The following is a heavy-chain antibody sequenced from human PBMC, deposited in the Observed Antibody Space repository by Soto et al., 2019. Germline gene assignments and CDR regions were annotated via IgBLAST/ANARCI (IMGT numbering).Heavy chain of an antibody. CDR1: GFTFSSYA. CDR2: ISSNGGST. J-gene: IGHJ6*02. CDR3: VFYGSGSYYMVRHPYYYYGMDV. V-gene: IGHV3-64D*08. Sequence: GGSLRLSCSASGFTFSSYAMHWVRQAPGKGLEYVSAISSNGGSTYYADSVKGRFTISRDNSKNTLYLQMSSLRAEDTAVYYCVFYGSGSYYMVRHPYYYYGMDVWGQGTTVTVSS. D-gene: IGHD3-10*01.